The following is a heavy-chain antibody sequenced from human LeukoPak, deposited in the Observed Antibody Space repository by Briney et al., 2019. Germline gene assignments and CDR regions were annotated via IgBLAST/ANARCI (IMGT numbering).Heavy chain of an antibody. CDR3: ARDQSSSWTHYYYMDV. V-gene: IGHV7-4-1*02. D-gene: IGHD6-13*01. Sequence: ASVKVSCKASGYTFTSYAMNWVRQAPGQGLEWMGWINANTGNPTYAQGFTGRFVFSLDTSVSTAYLQISSLKAEDTAVYYCARDQSSSWTHYYYMDVWGKGTTVTVSS. J-gene: IGHJ6*03. CDR1: GYTFTSYA. CDR2: INANTGNP.